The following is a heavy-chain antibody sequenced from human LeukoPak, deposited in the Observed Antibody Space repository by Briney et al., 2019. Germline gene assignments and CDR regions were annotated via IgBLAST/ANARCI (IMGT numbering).Heavy chain of an antibody. D-gene: IGHD5-18*01. V-gene: IGHV1-46*01. Sequence: GASVKVSCKASGYTFTSYYMHWVRQAPGQGLEWMGIINPSGGSTSYAQKFQGRVTMTRDTSTSTVYMELSSLRSEDTAVYYCAREDTAMVTSGNWFDPWGQGTLVTVSS. CDR2: INPSGGST. J-gene: IGHJ5*02. CDR3: AREDTAMVTSGNWFDP. CDR1: GYTFTSYY.